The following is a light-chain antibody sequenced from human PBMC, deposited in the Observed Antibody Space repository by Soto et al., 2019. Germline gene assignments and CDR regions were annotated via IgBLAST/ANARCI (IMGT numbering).Light chain of an antibody. V-gene: IGLV2-14*03. CDR3: RSYADNILVA. CDR1: SSDVGGSNF. J-gene: IGLJ2*01. CDR2: DVA. Sequence: SVLTQPASVSDSPGQSITISCTGTSSDVGGSNFVSWYQQHPGKPPKLIIYDVANRPSGVSNRFSGSKSGNTASLTISELQPEDEADYYCRSYADNILVAFGGGTKVTVL.